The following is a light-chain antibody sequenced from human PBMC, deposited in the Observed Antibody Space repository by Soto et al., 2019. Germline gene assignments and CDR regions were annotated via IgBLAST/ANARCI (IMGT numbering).Light chain of an antibody. Sequence: KHVTQGQSVLLGAVGDSINNTCRASQTISSWLAWYQQKPGKAPKLLIYKASTLKSGVPSRFSGSGSGTEFTLTISSLQPDDFATYYCQHYNSYSEAFGQGTKVEIK. CDR3: QHYNSYSEA. V-gene: IGKV1-5*03. J-gene: IGKJ1*01. CDR1: QTISSW. CDR2: KAS.